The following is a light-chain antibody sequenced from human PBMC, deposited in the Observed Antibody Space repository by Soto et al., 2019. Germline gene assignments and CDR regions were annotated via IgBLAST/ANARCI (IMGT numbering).Light chain of an antibody. CDR1: QSVSSY. Sequence: EVVLTQSPATLSLSPGDRATLSCRASQSVSSYFAWYQQKPGQAPRLLIYDASNRATGVPARFSGSRSGTDFTLTISDLEPADFGLYYCQQRLNWPPGFGQGTKVDIK. CDR2: DAS. V-gene: IGKV3-11*01. CDR3: QQRLNWPPG. J-gene: IGKJ1*01.